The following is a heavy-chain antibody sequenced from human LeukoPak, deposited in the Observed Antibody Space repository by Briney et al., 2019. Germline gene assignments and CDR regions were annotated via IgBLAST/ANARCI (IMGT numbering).Heavy chain of an antibody. D-gene: IGHD3-10*01. CDR2: IYYSGST. CDR3: ARDLRSYYYGSGSYRSYYMDV. Sequence: SETLSLTCTVSGGATSSYFWTWIRQPPGKGLEWIGYIYYSGSTNYNPSLKSRVTMSVDTSKNQFSLTLSSVTAADTAVYYCARDLRSYYYGSGSYRSYYMDVWGKGTTVTISS. CDR1: GGATSSYF. V-gene: IGHV4-59*12. J-gene: IGHJ6*03.